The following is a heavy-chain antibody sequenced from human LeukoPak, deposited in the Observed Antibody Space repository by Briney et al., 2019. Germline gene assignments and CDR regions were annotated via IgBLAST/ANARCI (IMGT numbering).Heavy chain of an antibody. D-gene: IGHD3-10*02. V-gene: IGHV3-30*18. CDR3: AKEGIQRVFDLDI. J-gene: IGHJ3*02. CDR1: GFTFSNYA. CDR2: IVSNGYK. Sequence: GRSLRLSCAASGFTFSNYAMHWVRQAPGKGLEWVAAIVSNGYKFYKDSRFTISRDNSKNTLYLQINSLRVEDTAVYYCAKEGIQRVFDLDIWGQGTMVTVS.